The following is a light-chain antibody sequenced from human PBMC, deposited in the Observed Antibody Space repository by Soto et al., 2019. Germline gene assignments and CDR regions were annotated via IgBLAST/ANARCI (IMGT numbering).Light chain of an antibody. J-gene: IGLJ2*01. CDR2: DVS. CDR1: SSDVGGDNS. Sequence: QSALTQPRSVSGSPGQSVTIPCTGSSSDVGGDNSVSWYQQHPGKVPKLMIYDVSKRPSGVPDRFSGSKSGNTASLTISGLQVDEEADSYCCSFAGGYTLVVFGGGTKVTV. V-gene: IGLV2-11*01. CDR3: CSFAGGYTLVV.